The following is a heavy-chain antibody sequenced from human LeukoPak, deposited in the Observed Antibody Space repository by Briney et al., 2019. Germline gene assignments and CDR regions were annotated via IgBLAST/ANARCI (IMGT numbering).Heavy chain of an antibody. D-gene: IGHD6-13*01. CDR2: ISSSSSYI. CDR1: GFTFSSYS. J-gene: IGHJ4*02. V-gene: IGHV3-21*01. CDR3: ARVSSSWYAPFDY. Sequence: PGRSLRLSCAASGFTFSSYSMNWVRQAPGKGLEWVSSISSSSSYIYYADSVKGRFTIPRDNAKNSLYLQMNSLRAEDTAVYYCARVSSSWYAPFDYWGQGTLVTVSS.